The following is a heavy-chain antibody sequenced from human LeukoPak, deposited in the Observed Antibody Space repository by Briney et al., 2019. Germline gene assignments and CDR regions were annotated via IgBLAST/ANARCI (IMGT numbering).Heavy chain of an antibody. CDR3: ARAMVASRASFDY. J-gene: IGHJ4*02. V-gene: IGHV1-2*02. D-gene: IGHD5-12*01. Sequence: ASVKVSCKASGYTFTGYSMHWVRQAPGQGLEWVGWINPNSGGTNFAQKFQDRVTMTRDTSISTAYMELSRLRSDDTAVYYCARAMVASRASFDYWGQGTLVTVSS. CDR2: INPNSGGT. CDR1: GYTFTGYS.